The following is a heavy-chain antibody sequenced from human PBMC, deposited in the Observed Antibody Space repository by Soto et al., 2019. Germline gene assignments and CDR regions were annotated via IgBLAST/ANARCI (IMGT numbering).Heavy chain of an antibody. V-gene: IGHV4-39*01. CDR3: ARRRLEQEQSLEPGYFDY. CDR1: GGSISSSSYY. Sequence: QLQLQESGPGLVKPSETLSLNCTVSGGSISSSSYYWGWIRQPPGKGLEWLGCSFYSGSTYYNPSLQSRVTISVDTSKNQFSLKLSSVTAADTAVYYCARRRLEQEQSLEPGYFDYWGQGTLVTVSS. J-gene: IGHJ4*02. CDR2: SFYSGST. D-gene: IGHD1-1*01.